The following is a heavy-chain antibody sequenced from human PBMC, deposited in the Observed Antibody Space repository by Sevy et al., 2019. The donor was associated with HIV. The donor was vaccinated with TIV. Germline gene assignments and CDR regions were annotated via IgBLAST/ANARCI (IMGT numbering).Heavy chain of an antibody. V-gene: IGHV3-48*03. CDR1: GFTFSSYE. CDR2: ISSSGSTI. CDR3: ARVRRYYDFWSGYYGYFDY. D-gene: IGHD3-3*01. Sequence: GGSLRLSCAASGFTFSSYEMNWVRQAPGKGLEWVSYISSSGSTIYYADSVKGRFTISRDNAKNSLYLQMNSLRAEDTAVYYCARVRRYYDFWSGYYGYFDYWGQGTLVTVSS. J-gene: IGHJ4*02.